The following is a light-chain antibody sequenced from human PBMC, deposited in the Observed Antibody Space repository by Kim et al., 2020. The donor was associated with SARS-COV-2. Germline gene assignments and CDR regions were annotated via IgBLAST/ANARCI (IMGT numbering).Light chain of an antibody. CDR1: NSDVGGYKY. J-gene: IGLJ3*02. V-gene: IGLV2-14*03. Sequence: QSALTQPASVSGSPGQSITMSCTGTNSDVGGYKYVSWYQQHPGKVPKLMIYDVMNRPSGVSNRFSGSKSGNTASLTISGLQADDEAEYYCSSYTSRGTRVFGGGTKVTVL. CDR2: DVM. CDR3: SSYTSRGTRV.